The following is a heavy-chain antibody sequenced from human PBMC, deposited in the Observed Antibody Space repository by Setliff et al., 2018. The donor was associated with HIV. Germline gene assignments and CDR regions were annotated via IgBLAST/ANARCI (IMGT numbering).Heavy chain of an antibody. J-gene: IGHJ3*02. CDR3: ARDRGDIVVVVAAIPGGAFDI. Sequence: ASVKVSCKASGYTFTSYYMHWVRQAPGQGLEWMGIINPSGGSTSYAQKFQGRVTMTRDTSTSTVYMELSSLRSEDTAVYYCARDRGDIVVVVAAIPGGAFDIWGQGTMVTVSS. CDR1: GYTFTSYY. D-gene: IGHD2-15*01. CDR2: INPSGGST. V-gene: IGHV1-46*01.